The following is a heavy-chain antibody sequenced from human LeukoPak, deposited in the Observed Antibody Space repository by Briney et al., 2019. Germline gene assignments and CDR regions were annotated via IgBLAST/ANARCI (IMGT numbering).Heavy chain of an antibody. CDR2: IFHSGSA. CDR3: ARVHTYGHQFDS. CDR1: GGYISSSNW. V-gene: IGHV4-4*02. D-gene: IGHD3-10*01. J-gene: IGHJ4*02. Sequence: PSGTLSLTCAVSGGYISSSNWWSWVRQPPGKGLEWIGEIFHSGSANSDPSLNSRVTISIDKSKNQFSLKLTSVTAADTAIYYCARVHTYGHQFDSWGQGTLVTVSS.